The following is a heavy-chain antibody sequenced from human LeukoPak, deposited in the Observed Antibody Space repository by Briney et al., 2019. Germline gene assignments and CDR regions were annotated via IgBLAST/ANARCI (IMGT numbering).Heavy chain of an antibody. Sequence: ASVKVSCKASGYTFTTYGISWVRQAPGQGPEWMGWISTYNGNTNYAQKVQGRVTMTRDTSISTAYMELSRLRSDDTAVYYCARDRSSSGWYDYYYGMDVWGQGTTVTVSS. J-gene: IGHJ6*02. CDR3: ARDRSSSGWYDYYYGMDV. CDR1: GYTFTTYG. D-gene: IGHD6-19*01. CDR2: ISTYNGNT. V-gene: IGHV1-18*01.